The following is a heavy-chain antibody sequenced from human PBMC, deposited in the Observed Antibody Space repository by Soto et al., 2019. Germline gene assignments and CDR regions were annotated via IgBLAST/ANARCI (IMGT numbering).Heavy chain of an antibody. CDR1: GFAFSSYA. V-gene: IGHV3-23*01. Sequence: EVQLLESGGNLVQPGGSLRLSCAASGFAFSSYAMTWVRQAPGKGLEWVSALSGTGGTTYSADSVRGRFTIARDNSKNTLYLHMNGLSPEDSAIVCCAKFIVGTGGSSGWPWFLDSWGQGTLVTVSS. D-gene: IGHD6-25*01. J-gene: IGHJ4*02. CDR2: LSGTGGTT. CDR3: AKFIVGTGGSSGWPWFLDS.